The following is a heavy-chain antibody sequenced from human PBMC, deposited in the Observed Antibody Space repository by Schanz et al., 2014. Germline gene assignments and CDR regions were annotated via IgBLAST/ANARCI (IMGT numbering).Heavy chain of an antibody. J-gene: IGHJ4*02. CDR2: INQDGSDK. V-gene: IGHV3-7*01. CDR1: GFTFSNYW. Sequence: EVQLVESGGGLVQPGGSLRLSCAASGFTFSNYWMHWVRQAPGKGLEWVANINQDGSDKSYVDSVKGRFTISRDNAKNSLYLQMNSLRAEDTAVYYWERDSARYYPFAYWGQGSLVNASS. D-gene: IGHD3-22*01. CDR3: ERDSARYYPFAY.